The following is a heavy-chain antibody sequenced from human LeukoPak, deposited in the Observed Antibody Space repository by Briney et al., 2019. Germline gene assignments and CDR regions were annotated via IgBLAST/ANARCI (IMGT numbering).Heavy chain of an antibody. CDR2: IRYDGSNK. V-gene: IGHV3-30*02. J-gene: IGHJ6*03. D-gene: IGHD3-10*01. CDR1: GFTFSSYG. CDR3: AKDSELLWFGDSGYMDV. Sequence: GGSLRLSCAASGFTFSSYGMHWVRQAPGKGLGWVVFIRYDGSNKYYADSVKGRFTISRDNSKYTLYLQMNSLRAEDTAVYYCAKDSELLWFGDSGYMDVWGKGTTVTISS.